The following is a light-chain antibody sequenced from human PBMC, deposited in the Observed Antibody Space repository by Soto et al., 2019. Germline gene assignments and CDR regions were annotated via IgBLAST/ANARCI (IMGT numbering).Light chain of an antibody. CDR3: QLYGRSPQ. Sequence: EIVLTQSPGSLSLSPGERVTLSCRASQSINSAHVAWYQQRPGQAPRLLIYATTRRATGTPDRFSGSGAGTYFPLTSSGLEPEDFAVYYCQLYGRSPQFGQGTKLDIK. CDR2: ATT. V-gene: IGKV3-20*01. CDR1: QSINSAH. J-gene: IGKJ2*01.